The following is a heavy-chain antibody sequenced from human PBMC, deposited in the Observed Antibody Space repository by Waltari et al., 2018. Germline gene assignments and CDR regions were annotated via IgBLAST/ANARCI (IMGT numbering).Heavy chain of an antibody. CDR1: GCTLREYA. D-gene: IGHD4-4*01. CDR3: TRFPDDYSNSFDY. V-gene: IGHV3-30*03. CDR2: IANDGKIE. Sequence: QVQLVESGGGVVQPGRSLRLSCAASGCTLREYAMHWVRQAPGKGLEWLANIANDGKIEHYADSAKGRFTISRDNAKNMLYLQLNSLRPQDTAVYYCTRFPDDYSNSFDYWGQGTLITVSS. J-gene: IGHJ4*02.